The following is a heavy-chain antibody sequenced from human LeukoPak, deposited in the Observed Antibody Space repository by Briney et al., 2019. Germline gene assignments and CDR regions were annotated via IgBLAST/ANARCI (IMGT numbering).Heavy chain of an antibody. CDR1: GFTFSDAW. CDR2: IKAKADGGTT. Sequence: GGSLRLSCAASGFTFSDAWMTWVRQAPGKGLEWVGRIKAKADGGTTDYAAPVKGRFTISRDDSKDTLFLQMDSLKTDDTAMYYCTATLGSWGRGTLVTVSS. J-gene: IGHJ5*02. V-gene: IGHV3-15*01. CDR3: TATLGS. D-gene: IGHD2/OR15-2a*01.